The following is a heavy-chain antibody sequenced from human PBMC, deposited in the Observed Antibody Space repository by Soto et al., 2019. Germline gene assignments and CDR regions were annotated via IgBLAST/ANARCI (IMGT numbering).Heavy chain of an antibody. J-gene: IGHJ5*02. V-gene: IGHV1-69*13. D-gene: IGHD3-9*01. CDR2: IIPLFGTA. Sequence: ASVKVSCKTSGGTFSTYAIYWVRQAPGQGLEWMGAIIPLFGTADYAQKFQGRVTITADESTSTAYMELSSLRSEDTAVYYCARTYYDILTTGNWSEPWGQGTLVTVSS. CDR1: GGTFSTYA. CDR3: ARTYYDILTTGNWSEP.